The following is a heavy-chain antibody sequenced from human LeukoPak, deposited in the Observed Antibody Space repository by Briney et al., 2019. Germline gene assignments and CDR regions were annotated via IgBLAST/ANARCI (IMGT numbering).Heavy chain of an antibody. V-gene: IGHV1-46*01. J-gene: IGHJ4*02. CDR1: GYTFTSYY. D-gene: IGHD3-3*01. CDR2: INPSGGST. CDR3: AKVAGPAWTLEWSNYFDY. Sequence: GASVKVSCKASGYTFTSYYMHWVRQAPGQGLEWMGIINPSGGSTSYAQKFQGRVTMTRDTSTSTVYMELSSLRSEDTALYYCAKVAGPAWTLEWSNYFDYWGQGTLVTVSS.